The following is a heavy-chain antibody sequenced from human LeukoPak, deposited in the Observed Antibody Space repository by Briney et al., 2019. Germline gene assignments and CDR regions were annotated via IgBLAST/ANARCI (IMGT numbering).Heavy chain of an antibody. V-gene: IGHV3-66*01. J-gene: IGHJ3*02. CDR3: ARYCGGDCYPHDAFDI. Sequence: GGSLRLSCAVSGFTVSSNYMSWVRQAPGKGLEWVSIVYSGGSTYYTDSVKGRFIISRDNSKNTLYLQMGSLRAEDMAEYYCARYCGGDCYPHDAFDIWGQGTMVTVSS. CDR1: GFTVSSNY. CDR2: VYSGGST. D-gene: IGHD2-21*02.